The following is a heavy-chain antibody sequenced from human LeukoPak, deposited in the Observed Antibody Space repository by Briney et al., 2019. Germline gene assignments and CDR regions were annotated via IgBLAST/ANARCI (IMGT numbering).Heavy chain of an antibody. Sequence: GSLRLSCAASGFTFSSYGMHWVRQAPGKGLEWVAVISYDGSNKYYADSVKGRFTISRDNSKNTLYLQMNSLRAEDTAVYYCARDQGMDYYFDYWGQGTLVTVSS. V-gene: IGHV3-30*03. CDR1: GFTFSSYG. D-gene: IGHD3/OR15-3a*01. J-gene: IGHJ4*02. CDR3: ARDQGMDYYFDY. CDR2: ISYDGSNK.